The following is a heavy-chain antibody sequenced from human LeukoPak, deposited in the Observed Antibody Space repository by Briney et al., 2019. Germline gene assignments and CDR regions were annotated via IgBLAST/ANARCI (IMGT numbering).Heavy chain of an antibody. CDR2: ISSSSSTI. Sequence: PGGSLRLSCAASGFTFSSYSMNWVRQAPGKGLEWVSYISSSSSTINYADSVKGRFTISRDNAKNSLYLQMNSLRAEDTAVYYCARGAVAGTDYWGQGTLVTVSS. CDR3: ARGAVAGTDY. V-gene: IGHV3-48*01. D-gene: IGHD6-19*01. CDR1: GFTFSSYS. J-gene: IGHJ4*02.